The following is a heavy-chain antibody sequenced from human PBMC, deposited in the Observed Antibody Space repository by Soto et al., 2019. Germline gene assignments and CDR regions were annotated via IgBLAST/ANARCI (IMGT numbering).Heavy chain of an antibody. CDR2: IFYTGVT. J-gene: IGHJ4*02. V-gene: IGHV4-39*02. D-gene: IGHD3-22*01. CDR1: SGSIRSSNFY. CDR3: ASWYYYDTSGIDY. Sequence: SETLSLTCTVSSGSIRSSNFYWGWIRQPPGKGLEWIGNIFYTGVTYYSPSLKSRVTMSVDTSKNSFSLKLSSVTAADTAVYYCASWYYYDTSGIDYWGQGTLVTVSS.